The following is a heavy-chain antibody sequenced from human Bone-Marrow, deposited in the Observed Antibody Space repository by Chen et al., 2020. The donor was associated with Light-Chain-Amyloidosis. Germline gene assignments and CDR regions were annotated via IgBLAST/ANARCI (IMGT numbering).Heavy chain of an antibody. CDR2: ISGIGGST. CDR3: AKEGSIMGAPSDY. CDR1: GFTFSSYA. D-gene: IGHD1-26*01. V-gene: IGHV3-23*01. Sequence: EVQLLASGGGLVQPGGSLRLSGAASGFTFSSYAMSWVRQAPGKGLEWVSAISGIGGSTYYADSVKGRFTISRDNSKNTLYLQMNSLRAEDTAVYYCAKEGSIMGAPSDYWGQGTLVTVSS. J-gene: IGHJ4*02.